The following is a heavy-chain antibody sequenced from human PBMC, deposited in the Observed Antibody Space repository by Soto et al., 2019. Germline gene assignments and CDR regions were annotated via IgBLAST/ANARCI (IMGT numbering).Heavy chain of an antibody. Sequence: GFLRLRCGGFGFNFRELGISRVRQAPGKGLEWVSAISGSGGSTYYADSVKGRFTISRDNSKNTLYLQMNSLRAEDTAVYYCAKGGGYQNPGFDYWGQGTLVTVSS. D-gene: IGHD5-12*01. CDR3: AKGGGYQNPGFDY. V-gene: IGHV3-23*01. CDR2: ISGSGGST. J-gene: IGHJ4*02. CDR1: GFNFRELG.